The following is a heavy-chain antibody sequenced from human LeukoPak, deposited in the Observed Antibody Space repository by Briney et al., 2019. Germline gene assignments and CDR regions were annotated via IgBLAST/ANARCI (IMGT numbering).Heavy chain of an antibody. CDR3: ARLFTMVRGVPSSAFDI. V-gene: IGHV5-51*01. D-gene: IGHD3-10*01. Sequence: GESLKISCKGSGYSFTSYWIGWVRQMPGKGLEWMGIIYPGDSDTRYSPSFQGQVTISADKSICTAYLQWSSLKASDTAMYYCARLFTMVRGVPSSAFDIWGQGTMVTVSS. CDR1: GYSFTSYW. CDR2: IYPGDSDT. J-gene: IGHJ3*02.